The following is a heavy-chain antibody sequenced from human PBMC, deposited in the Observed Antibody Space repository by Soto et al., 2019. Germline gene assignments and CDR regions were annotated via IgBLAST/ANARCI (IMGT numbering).Heavy chain of an antibody. CDR1: GYTFTGYY. J-gene: IGHJ5*02. Sequence: KASGYTFTGYYMHWVRQAPGQGLEWMGWINPNSGGTNYAQKFQGWVTMTRDTSISTAYMELSRLRSDDTAVYYCARGSSSSSFYDWFDPWGQGTLVTVSS. CDR3: ARGSSSSSFYDWFDP. CDR2: INPNSGGT. V-gene: IGHV1-2*04. D-gene: IGHD6-6*01.